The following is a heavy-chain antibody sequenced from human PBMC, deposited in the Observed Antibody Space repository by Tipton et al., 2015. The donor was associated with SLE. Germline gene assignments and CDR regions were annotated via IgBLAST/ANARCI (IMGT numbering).Heavy chain of an antibody. V-gene: IGHV1-18*01. CDR1: GYTFTSYG. D-gene: IGHD3-3*01. Sequence: QSGAEVKKPGASVKVSCKASGYTFTSYGISWVRQAPGQGLEWMGWISGYNGNTNYAQKLQGRVTMTTDTSTNTAYMELRSLRSDDTAVYYCAWALTYYEFWMVWGPFDYWGQGALVFVSS. J-gene: IGHJ4*02. CDR2: ISGYNGNT. CDR3: AWALTYYEFWMVWGPFDY.